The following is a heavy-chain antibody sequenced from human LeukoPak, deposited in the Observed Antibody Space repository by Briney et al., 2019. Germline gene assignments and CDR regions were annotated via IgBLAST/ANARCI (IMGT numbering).Heavy chain of an antibody. CDR2: ISAYNGNT. J-gene: IGHJ4*02. Sequence: ASVKVSCKASGYTFTSYGISWVRQAPGQGLEWMGWISAYNGNTNYAQKLQGRVTMTTDTSTSTAYMELRSLRSDDTAVYYCARASPGYSSSWYAGYFDYWGQGTLVTVSS. CDR1: GYTFTSYG. V-gene: IGHV1-18*01. CDR3: ARASPGYSSSWYAGYFDY. D-gene: IGHD6-13*01.